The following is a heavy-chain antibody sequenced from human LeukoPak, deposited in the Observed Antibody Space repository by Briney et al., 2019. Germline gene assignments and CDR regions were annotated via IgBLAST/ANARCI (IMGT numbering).Heavy chain of an antibody. CDR1: GFTFSSYW. CDR3: ARGAYYYDSSGYYSDY. Sequence: GGSLRLSCAASGFTFSSYWTSWVRQAPGKGLEWVANIKQDGSEKYYVDSVKGRFTISRDNAKNSLYLQMNSLRAEDTAVYYCARGAYYYDSSGYYSDYWGQGTLVTVSS. V-gene: IGHV3-7*01. D-gene: IGHD3-22*01. CDR2: IKQDGSEK. J-gene: IGHJ4*02.